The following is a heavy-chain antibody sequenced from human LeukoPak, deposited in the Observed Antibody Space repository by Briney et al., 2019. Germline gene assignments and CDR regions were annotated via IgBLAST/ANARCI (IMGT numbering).Heavy chain of an antibody. Sequence: ASVKVSRKASGYTFTSYYMHWVRQAPGQGLEWMGIINPSGGSTSYAQKFQGRVTMTRDTSTSTVYMELSSLRSEDTAVYYCARDSYRFTSFDYWGQGTLVTVSS. J-gene: IGHJ4*02. CDR2: INPSGGST. CDR3: ARDSYRFTSFDY. D-gene: IGHD1-14*01. V-gene: IGHV1-46*01. CDR1: GYTFTSYY.